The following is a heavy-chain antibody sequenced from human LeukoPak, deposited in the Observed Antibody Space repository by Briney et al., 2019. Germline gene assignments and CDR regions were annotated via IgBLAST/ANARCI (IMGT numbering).Heavy chain of an antibody. D-gene: IGHD5-24*01. CDR2: ISSSSSYI. CDR1: GLTFSSYS. V-gene: IGHV3-21*04. Sequence: GGSLRLSCAASGLTFSSYSMNWVRQAPGKGLEWVSSISSSSSYIYYADSVKGRFTISRDNAKNSLYLQMNSLRAEDTAVYYCAEVREMDTILGKFDNWGQGTLVTVSS. J-gene: IGHJ5*02. CDR3: AEVREMDTILGKFDN.